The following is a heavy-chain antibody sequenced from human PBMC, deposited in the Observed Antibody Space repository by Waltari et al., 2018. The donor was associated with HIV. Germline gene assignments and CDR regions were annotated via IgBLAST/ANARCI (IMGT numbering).Heavy chain of an antibody. Sequence: QLQLQQSGPGLVKHSENLSPICTVSGRSIRTSGYYWGWIRQPPGKGLGGIGSIYYSGITYYNPSLKSRVTISADTSRNQFSLWLSSVTAADTAVYYCARRPYCSSASCYPSDARGAFDIWGQGTMVTVSS. J-gene: IGHJ3*02. CDR1: GRSIRTSGYY. D-gene: IGHD2-15*01. V-gene: IGHV4-39*01. CDR2: IYYSGIT. CDR3: ARRPYCSSASCYPSDARGAFDI.